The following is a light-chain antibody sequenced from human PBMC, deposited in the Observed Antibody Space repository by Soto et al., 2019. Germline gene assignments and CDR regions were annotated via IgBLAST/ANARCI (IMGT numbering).Light chain of an antibody. CDR3: CSYAGISTYVV. Sequence: QSVLTRPASVSGSPGQSITISCTGTSSDVGSYNLVSWYQQHPGKAPKLMIYEGSKRPSGVSNRFSGSKSGNTASLTISGLQAEDEAYYYCCSYAGISTYVVFGGGTKLTVL. J-gene: IGLJ2*01. CDR2: EGS. CDR1: SSDVGSYNL. V-gene: IGLV2-23*01.